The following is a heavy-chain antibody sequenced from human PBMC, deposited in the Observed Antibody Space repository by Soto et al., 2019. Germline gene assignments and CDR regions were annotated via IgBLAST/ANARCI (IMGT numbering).Heavy chain of an antibody. CDR3: ARQDDYYDSIGYYYGMDV. Sequence: PGESLKICCEASGYNFKNWWIVWVRQMPGKGLECMGIIYPTDSDTRYSPSFQGQVTISADKSISTAYLQWNSLKASDTAMYYCARQDDYYDSIGYYYGMDVWGQGTTVTVSS. V-gene: IGHV5-51*01. D-gene: IGHD3-22*01. CDR1: GYNFKNWW. CDR2: IYPTDSDT. J-gene: IGHJ6*02.